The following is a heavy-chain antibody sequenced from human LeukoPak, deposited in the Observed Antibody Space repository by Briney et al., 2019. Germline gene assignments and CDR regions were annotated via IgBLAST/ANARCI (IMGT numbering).Heavy chain of an antibody. CDR1: GGSISTYY. J-gene: IGHJ5*02. CDR2: IYFSGST. V-gene: IGHV4-4*07. Sequence: SETLSLTCTVSGGSISTYYWSWIRQPAGKGLEWIGRIYFSGSTNYNPSLKSRITMSLDTSKNQFSLKLWSVTAADTAVYYCASGYSSTNRFDPWGQGTLVTVSS. CDR3: ASGYSSTNRFDP. D-gene: IGHD2-2*03.